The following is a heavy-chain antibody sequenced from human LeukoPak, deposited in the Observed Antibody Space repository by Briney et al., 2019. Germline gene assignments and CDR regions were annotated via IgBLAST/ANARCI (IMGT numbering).Heavy chain of an antibody. V-gene: IGHV3-23*01. CDR2: ISGSGGST. CDR1: GFTFSSYA. D-gene: IGHD3-16*02. Sequence: GGSLRLSCAASGFTFSSYAMHWVRQAPGKGLEWVSAISGSGGSTYYADSVKGRFTISRDNSKNTLYLQMNSLRAEDTAVYYCAKRADYDYVWGSYRYTNKYYFDYWGQGTLVTVSS. CDR3: AKRADYDYVWGSYRYTNKYYFDY. J-gene: IGHJ4*02.